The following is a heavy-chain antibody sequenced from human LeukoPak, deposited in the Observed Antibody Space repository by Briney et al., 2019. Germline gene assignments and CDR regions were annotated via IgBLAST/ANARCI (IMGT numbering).Heavy chain of an antibody. CDR2: IYYSGST. V-gene: IGHV4-4*02. J-gene: IGHJ6*02. D-gene: IGHD3-22*01. CDR3: ASTSSGYSGYYYYGMDV. Sequence: SGTLSLTCAVSGGSISSSNWWSWVRQPPGKGLEWIGYIYYSGSTYYNPSLKSRVTISVDTSKNQFSLKLSSVTAADTAVYYCASTSSGYSGYYYYGMDVWGQGTTVTVSS. CDR1: GGSISSSNW.